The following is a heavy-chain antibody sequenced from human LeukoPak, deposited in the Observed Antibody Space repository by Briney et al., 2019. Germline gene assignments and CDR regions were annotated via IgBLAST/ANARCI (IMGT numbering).Heavy chain of an antibody. CDR1: GFTFSSYA. D-gene: IGHD3-10*01. V-gene: IGHV3-23*01. CDR3: AKDGVYYGSGSYFDP. CDR2: ISGSGGST. Sequence: GGSLRLSCAASGFTFSSYAMSWVRQAPGKGLEWVSVISGSGGSTYYADSVKGRFTISRDNSKNTLHLQMNSLRAEDTAVYYCAKDGVYYGSGSYFDPWGQGTLVTVSS. J-gene: IGHJ5*02.